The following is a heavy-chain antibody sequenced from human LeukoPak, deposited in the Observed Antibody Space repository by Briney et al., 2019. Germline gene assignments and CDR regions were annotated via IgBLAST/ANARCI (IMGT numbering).Heavy chain of an antibody. CDR1: GGSISSYY. V-gene: IGHV4-59*01. D-gene: IGHD3-10*01. CDR3: ARRVHYYGSGSFDY. CDR2: IYYSGST. Sequence: SETLSLTCTVSGGSISSYYWSWIRQPPGKGLEWIGYIYYSGSTNYNPSLKSRVTISVDTSKNQFSLKLSSVTAADTAVYYCARRVHYYGSGSFDYWGQGTLVTLSS. J-gene: IGHJ4*02.